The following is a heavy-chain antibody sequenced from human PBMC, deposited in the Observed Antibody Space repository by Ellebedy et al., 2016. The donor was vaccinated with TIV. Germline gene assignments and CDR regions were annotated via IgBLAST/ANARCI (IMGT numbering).Heavy chain of an antibody. Sequence: ASVKVSXKASGYTFTNYYMHWVRQAPGQGLEWMGMINPSGGTTSYAQKFQGRVTMTRDTSTNTAYMELRSLRSDDTAMYYCARDFSVPPHNSRPGYWGQGTLVTVSS. CDR3: ARDFSVPPHNSRPGY. CDR2: INPSGGTT. V-gene: IGHV1-46*01. D-gene: IGHD2/OR15-2a*01. J-gene: IGHJ4*02. CDR1: GYTFTNYY.